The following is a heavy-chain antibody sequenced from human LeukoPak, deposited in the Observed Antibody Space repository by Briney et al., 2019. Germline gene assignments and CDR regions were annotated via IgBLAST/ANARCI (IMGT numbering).Heavy chain of an antibody. D-gene: IGHD2-15*01. CDR2: ISAYNGNT. CDR1: GYTFTSYG. J-gene: IGHJ5*02. CDR3: ARDLGYCSGGSCYLASNWFDP. Sequence: GASVKVSCKASGYTFTSYGISWVRQAPGQGLEWMGWISAYNGNTNYAQKLQGRVTMTTDTSTSTAYMELRSLRSDDTAVYYCARDLGYCSGGSCYLASNWFDPWGQGTLVTVSS. V-gene: IGHV1-18*01.